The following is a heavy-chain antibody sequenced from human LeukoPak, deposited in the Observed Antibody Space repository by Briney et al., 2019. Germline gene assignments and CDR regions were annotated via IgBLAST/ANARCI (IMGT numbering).Heavy chain of an antibody. CDR3: AKRVPYSSLSVYFYK. Sequence: GGSLRLSCIAPGFTFSSIGISWVRQAPAKGLEWVSAISDDGRNTYYADSVKGRFTISRDNSRNTLYLQVNSPRTDDTAVYYCAKRVPYSSLSVYFYKWGQGTPVTVSS. CDR1: GFTFSSIG. V-gene: IGHV3-23*01. CDR2: ISDDGRNT. J-gene: IGHJ4*02. D-gene: IGHD6-6*01.